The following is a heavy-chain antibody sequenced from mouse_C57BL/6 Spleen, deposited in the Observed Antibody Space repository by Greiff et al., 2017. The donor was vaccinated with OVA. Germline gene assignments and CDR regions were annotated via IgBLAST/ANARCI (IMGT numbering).Heavy chain of an antibody. CDR1: GFNIKDDY. Sequence: EVQLVESGAELVRPGASVKLSCTASGFNIKDDYMHWVKQRPEQGLEWIGWIDPENGDTEYASKFQGKATITADTSSNTAYLQLSSLTSEDTAVYYCTTEYYGSRDYWGQGTTLTVSS. CDR2: IDPENGDT. V-gene: IGHV14-4*01. CDR3: TTEYYGSRDY. J-gene: IGHJ2*01. D-gene: IGHD1-1*01.